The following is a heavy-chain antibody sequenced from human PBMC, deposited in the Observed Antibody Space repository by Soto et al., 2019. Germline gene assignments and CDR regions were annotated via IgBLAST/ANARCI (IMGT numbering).Heavy chain of an antibody. J-gene: IGHJ4*02. CDR3: AHRVLRTVFGLVTTTAIYFDF. Sequence: QITLNESGPTVVSPTETLTLTCRFSGFSLTTSGVGVGWIRQSPGKAPEWLALIYWDDDKRYSASLKSRLTITKDTSKTQVVLTVSDLDPTDTATYSCAHRVLRTVFGLVTTTAIYFDFWGQGTPVAVSS. D-gene: IGHD3-3*01. CDR1: GFSLTTSGVG. V-gene: IGHV2-5*02. CDR2: IYWDDDK.